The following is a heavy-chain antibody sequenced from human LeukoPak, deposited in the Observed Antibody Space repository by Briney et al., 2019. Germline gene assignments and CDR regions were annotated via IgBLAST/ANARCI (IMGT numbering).Heavy chain of an antibody. Sequence: GGSLRLSCAASGFTFSSYSMNWVRQAPGKGLEWVSYISSSSSSTYYADSVKGRFTISRDNAKNSLYLQMNSLRDGDTAVYYCAKEAGCGLDYWGQGTLVTVSS. V-gene: IGHV3-48*02. CDR3: AKEAGCGLDY. D-gene: IGHD2-21*01. J-gene: IGHJ4*02. CDR2: ISSSSSST. CDR1: GFTFSSYS.